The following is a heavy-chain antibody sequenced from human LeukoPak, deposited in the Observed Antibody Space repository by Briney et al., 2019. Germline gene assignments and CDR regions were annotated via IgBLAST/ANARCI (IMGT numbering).Heavy chain of an antibody. CDR2: IYYSGST. CDR3: ARELGGVPGADYYYYGMDV. D-gene: IGHD2-2*01. V-gene: IGHV4-59*01. Sequence: PSETLSLTCTVSGGSMSSYYWSWIRQPPGKGLEWIGYIYYSGSTNYSPSLKSRVTISVDTSKNQFSLRLSSVTAADTAVYYCARELGGVPGADYYYYGMDVWGQGTTVTVSS. J-gene: IGHJ6*02. CDR1: GGSMSSYY.